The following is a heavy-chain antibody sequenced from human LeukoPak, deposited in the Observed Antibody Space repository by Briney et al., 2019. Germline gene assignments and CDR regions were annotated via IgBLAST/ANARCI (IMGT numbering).Heavy chain of an antibody. V-gene: IGHV3-30*04. CDR1: GFTFSSYA. J-gene: IGHJ4*02. D-gene: IGHD6-19*01. CDR3: ARATAVAGLDY. Sequence: GSLRLSCAASGFTFSSYAMHWVRQAPGKGLEWVAVISYDGSNKYYADSVKGRFTISRDNSKNTLYLQMNSLRAEDTAVYYCARATAVAGLDYWGQGTLVTVSS. CDR2: ISYDGSNK.